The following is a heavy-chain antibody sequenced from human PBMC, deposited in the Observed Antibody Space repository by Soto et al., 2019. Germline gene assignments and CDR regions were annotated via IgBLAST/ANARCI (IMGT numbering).Heavy chain of an antibody. J-gene: IGHJ6*02. D-gene: IGHD3-10*01. CDR3: ATRSGNITMVRGVIDSYYYYGMDV. CDR1: GYSFTSYW. V-gene: IGHV5-51*01. Sequence: GESLKISFKGSGYSFTSYWIVWVRQIPGKGLELMGIIYPGDSDTRYSPSFQGHVTISADKSISTAYLQWSSLKASDTAMYYCATRSGNITMVRGVIDSYYYYGMDVWGQGTTVTVSS. CDR2: IYPGDSDT.